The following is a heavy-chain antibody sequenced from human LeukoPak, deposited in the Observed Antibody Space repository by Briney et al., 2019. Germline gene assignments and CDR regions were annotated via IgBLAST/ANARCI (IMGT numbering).Heavy chain of an antibody. CDR3: ARLRFDFWSGYTHPYFDY. D-gene: IGHD3-3*01. Sequence: SETLSLTCTVSGGSISSSSYSWGWIRQPPAKGLEWLWRIYYSGTTYYNPSLKIRVTISVDTSKIQFSLKLSSVAATDTAVYFCARLRFDFWSGYTHPYFDYWGQGTLVTVSS. CDR2: IYYSGTT. CDR1: GGSISSSSYS. V-gene: IGHV4-39*01. J-gene: IGHJ4*02.